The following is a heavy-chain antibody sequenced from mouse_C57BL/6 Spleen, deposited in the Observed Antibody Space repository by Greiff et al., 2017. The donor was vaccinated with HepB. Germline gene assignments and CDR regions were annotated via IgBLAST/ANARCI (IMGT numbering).Heavy chain of an antibody. J-gene: IGHJ1*03. Sequence: QVQLKESGPELVKPGASVKISCTASGYAFSSSWMNWVKQRPGKGLEWIGRIYPGDGDTNYNGKFKGKATLTADKSSSTAYMQLSSLTSEDSAVYVCARGITTVVATDFDVWGTGTTVTVSS. CDR3: ARGITTVVATDFDV. D-gene: IGHD1-1*01. CDR2: IYPGDGDT. CDR1: GYAFSSSW. V-gene: IGHV1-82*01.